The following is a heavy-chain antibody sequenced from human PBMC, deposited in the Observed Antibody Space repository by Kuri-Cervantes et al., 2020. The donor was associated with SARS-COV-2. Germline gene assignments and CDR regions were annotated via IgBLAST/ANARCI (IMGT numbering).Heavy chain of an antibody. Sequence: ASVKVSCKASGYTFTSYGISWVRRAPGQGLEWMGWISAYNGNTNYAQKLQGRVTMTTDASTSTAYMELRSLRSDDTAVYYCARGERADYYDSSGYTFDYWGQGTLVTVSS. CDR3: ARGERADYYDSSGYTFDY. CDR1: GYTFTSYG. CDR2: ISAYNGNT. D-gene: IGHD3-22*01. V-gene: IGHV1-18*01. J-gene: IGHJ4*02.